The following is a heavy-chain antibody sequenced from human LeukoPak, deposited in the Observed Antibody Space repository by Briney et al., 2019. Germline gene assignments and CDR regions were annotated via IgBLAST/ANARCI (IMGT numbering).Heavy chain of an antibody. Sequence: GGSLRLSCAASGFTFSSYAMHWVRQAPGKGLEWVAVISYDGSNEYYADSVKGRFTISRDNSKNTLYLQMNSLRAEDTAVYYCARDMPLPDYWGQGTLVTVSS. V-gene: IGHV3-30-3*01. CDR1: GFTFSSYA. CDR2: ISYDGSNE. CDR3: ARDMPLPDY. J-gene: IGHJ4*02. D-gene: IGHD2-2*01.